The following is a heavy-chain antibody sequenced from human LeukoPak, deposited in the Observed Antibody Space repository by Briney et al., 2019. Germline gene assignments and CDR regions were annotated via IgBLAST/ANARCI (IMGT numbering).Heavy chain of an antibody. CDR3: ARVSSIAARPGYYYYMDV. CDR2: INSDGSST. J-gene: IGHJ6*03. V-gene: IGHV3-74*01. CDR1: GFAFSSYW. Sequence: PGGSLRLSCAASGFAFSSYWMHWVRQAPGKGLVWVSRINSDGSSTSYADSVKGRFTISRDNAKNTLYLQMNSLRAEDTAVYYCARVSSIAARPGYYYYMDVWGKGTTVTVSS. D-gene: IGHD6-6*01.